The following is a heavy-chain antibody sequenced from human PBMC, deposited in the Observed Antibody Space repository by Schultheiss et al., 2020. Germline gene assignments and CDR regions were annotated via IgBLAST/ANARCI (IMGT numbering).Heavy chain of an antibody. CDR1: GGSISSYY. V-gene: IGHV4-59*01. CDR3: ARDRRSFSNCAVSKDYYYVMDV. J-gene: IGHJ6*02. D-gene: IGHD4-11*01. CDR2: IYYSGST. Sequence: SETLSLTCTVSGGSISSYYWSWIRQPPGKGLEWIGYIYYSGSTNYNPSLKSRVTISVDTSKNQFSLKLSSVTAADTAVYYCARDRRSFSNCAVSKDYYYVMDVWGQGITVTVSS.